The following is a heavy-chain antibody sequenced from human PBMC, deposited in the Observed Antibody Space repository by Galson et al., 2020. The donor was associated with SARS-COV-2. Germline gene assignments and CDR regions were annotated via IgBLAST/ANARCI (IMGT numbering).Heavy chain of an antibody. CDR2: ISYDSIHN. J-gene: IGHJ4*02. V-gene: IGHV3-30*04. CDR1: GFSFRTYA. Sequence: GGSLRLSCAASGFSFRTYAMHWVRQSPGKGLEWVAVISYDSIHNYYADSVKGRFTISRDNSKNTLYLEMNTLRAEDTAVYYCTREGCSGRSCYSAFDYLGQGTLVTFSA. D-gene: IGHD2-15*01. CDR3: TREGCSGRSCYSAFDY.